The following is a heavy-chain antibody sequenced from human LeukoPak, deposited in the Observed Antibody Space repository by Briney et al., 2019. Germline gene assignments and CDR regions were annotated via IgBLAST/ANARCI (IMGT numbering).Heavy chain of an antibody. CDR3: ARGALDHATVTNYFEY. Sequence: GASVKVSCKASGYTFSDHYMQWVRQAPGQGFEWLGWINPNSGGTSYAQKFQGRVTMTRDTSISIAYMELSRLGSDDTAVYYCARGALDHATVTNYFEYWGQGTLVTVSS. CDR1: GYTFSDHY. CDR2: INPNSGGT. J-gene: IGHJ4*02. D-gene: IGHD4-17*01. V-gene: IGHV1-2*02.